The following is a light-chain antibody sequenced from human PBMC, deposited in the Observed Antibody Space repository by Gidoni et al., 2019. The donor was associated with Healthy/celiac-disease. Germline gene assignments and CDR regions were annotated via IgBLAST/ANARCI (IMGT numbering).Light chain of an antibody. CDR2: EVS. Sequence: QSALTQPASVSGAPGQSFTISCTGTSSAVGGYNYVSWYQQHPGKAPKLMIYEVSNGPSGVSNRFSGSKSGNTASLTISGLQAEDEADYYCSSYTSSSTPHYVFGTGTKVTVL. CDR1: SSAVGGYNY. V-gene: IGLV2-14*01. CDR3: SSYTSSSTPHYV. J-gene: IGLJ1*01.